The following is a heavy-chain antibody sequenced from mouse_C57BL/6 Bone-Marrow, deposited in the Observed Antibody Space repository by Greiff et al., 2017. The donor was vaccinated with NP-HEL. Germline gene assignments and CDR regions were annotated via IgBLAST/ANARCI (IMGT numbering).Heavy chain of an antibody. CDR3: ARGGGYLFDY. CDR1: GYTFTSYG. CDR2: IYPRSGNT. Sequence: VKLMESGAELARPGASVKLSCKASGYTFTSYGISWVKQRTGQGLEWIGEIYPRSGNTYYNEKFKGKATLTADKSSSTAYMELRSLTSEDSAVYFCARGGGYLFDYWGQGTTLTVSS. D-gene: IGHD2-2*01. V-gene: IGHV1-81*01. J-gene: IGHJ2*01.